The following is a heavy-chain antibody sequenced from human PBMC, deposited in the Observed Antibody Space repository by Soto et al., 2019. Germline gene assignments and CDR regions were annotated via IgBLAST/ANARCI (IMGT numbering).Heavy chain of an antibody. CDR3: ARESEGLSVGMDV. CDR1: GFTFSSYS. CDR2: ISSSSSYI. V-gene: IGHV3-21*01. Sequence: EVQLVESGGGLVKPGGSLRLSCAASGFTFSSYSMNWVRQAPGKGLEWVSSISSSSSYIYYAVSVKGRFTISRDNAKNSLYLQMNSLRAEDTAVYYCARESEGLSVGMDVWGQGTTVTVSS. D-gene: IGHD3-3*02. J-gene: IGHJ6*02.